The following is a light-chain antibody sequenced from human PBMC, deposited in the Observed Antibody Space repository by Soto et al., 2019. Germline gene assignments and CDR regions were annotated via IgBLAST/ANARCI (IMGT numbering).Light chain of an antibody. CDR2: ENN. Sequence: QSVLTQPPSVSAAPGQKVTISCSGSSSNIGNNYVSWYQQLPGTAPKLLIYENNKRPSVIPDRFAGSKSGTSATLGITGLQTGDEADYYCGSWDTSLSAMLFGGGTQLTVL. CDR1: SSNIGNNY. V-gene: IGLV1-51*02. J-gene: IGLJ2*01. CDR3: GSWDTSLSAML.